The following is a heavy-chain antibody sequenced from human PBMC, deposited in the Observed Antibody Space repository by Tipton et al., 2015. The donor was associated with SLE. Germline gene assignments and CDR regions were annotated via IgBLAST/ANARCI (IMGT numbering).Heavy chain of an antibody. V-gene: IGHV1-8*02. J-gene: IGHJ5*01. CDR2: MNPDSGYT. CDR3: ARANIGLACALVS. CDR1: ANTFTSYD. Sequence: QSGAEVKKPGASVTVSCRASANTFTSYDVHWVRQATGQGLEWMGGMNPDSGYTDYAQKFQGRLTLTWNTSIGTAYMGLNSLRSEDAVVYYCARANIGLACALVSWGQGALGTASS.